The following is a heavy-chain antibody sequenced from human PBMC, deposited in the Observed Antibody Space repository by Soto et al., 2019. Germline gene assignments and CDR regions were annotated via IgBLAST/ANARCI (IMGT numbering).Heavy chain of an antibody. V-gene: IGHV3-9*01. Sequence: HPGGSLRLSCAGSGFRFDDYGMHWVRQAPGKGLEWVSSISWNSDSIDYADSVKGRFTISRDNAKKSPYLQMNSLRPDDTAFYYCAQATTHVNTAFPDNWGQGTLVTVSS. J-gene: IGHJ4*02. CDR1: GFRFDDYG. D-gene: IGHD5-18*01. CDR2: ISWNSDSI. CDR3: AQATTHVNTAFPDN.